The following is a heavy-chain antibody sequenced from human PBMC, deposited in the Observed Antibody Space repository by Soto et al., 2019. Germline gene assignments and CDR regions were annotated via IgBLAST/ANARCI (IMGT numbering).Heavy chain of an antibody. V-gene: IGHV4-59*01. D-gene: IGHD3-10*01. CDR2: IYYSGST. CDR1: GGSISSYY. CDR3: ARIASGSIYY. Sequence: PSETLSLTCTVSGGSISSYYWSWIRQPPGKGLEWIGYIYYSGSTNYNPSLKSRVTISVDTSKNQFSLKLSSVTAADTAVYYCARIASGSIYYWGQGTLVTVSS. J-gene: IGHJ4*02.